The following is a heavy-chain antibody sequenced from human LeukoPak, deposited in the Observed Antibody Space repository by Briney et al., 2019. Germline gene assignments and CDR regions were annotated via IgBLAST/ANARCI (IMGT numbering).Heavy chain of an antibody. CDR2: ISWNSGSI. CDR1: AVTFGVYA. CDR3: ARDMYGDYSTDY. V-gene: IGHV3-9*01. D-gene: IGHD4-17*01. Sequence: GGSLRLACAASAVTFGVYAMHWVRQAPGKGQEWVSGISWNSGSIGYADSVKGRFTISRDNAKNSLYLQMNSLRAEDTAVYYCARDMYGDYSTDYWGQGTLVTVSS. J-gene: IGHJ4*02.